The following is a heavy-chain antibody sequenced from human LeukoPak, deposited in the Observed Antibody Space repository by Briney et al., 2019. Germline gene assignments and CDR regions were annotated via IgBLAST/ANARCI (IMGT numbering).Heavy chain of an antibody. D-gene: IGHD6-19*01. Sequence: GGSLRLSCAATGFNFDDYAMHWVRQAPGKGLDWVSLISGDGGSTYYADSVKGRFTISRDNSKNSLYLQMNSLRTEDTALYYCAKERIAVAGRYYYYMDVWGKGTTVTVSS. CDR1: GFNFDDYA. V-gene: IGHV3-43*02. CDR2: ISGDGGST. J-gene: IGHJ6*03. CDR3: AKERIAVAGRYYYYMDV.